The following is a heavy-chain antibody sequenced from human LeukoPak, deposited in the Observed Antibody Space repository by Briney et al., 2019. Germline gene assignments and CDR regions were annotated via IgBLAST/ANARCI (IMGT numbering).Heavy chain of an antibody. CDR1: GFTFNNYW. V-gene: IGHV3-7*01. J-gene: IGHJ4*02. CDR2: IKQDGREK. Sequence: PGGSLRLSCAASGFTFNNYWMKWVRQAPGKGLESVASIKQDGREKYYVDSVKGRFTISRDNAKNSLYLQMNSLGVEDTALYYCGYGKTWYFDYWGQGTLVTVSS. CDR3: GYGKTWYFDY. D-gene: IGHD3-16*01.